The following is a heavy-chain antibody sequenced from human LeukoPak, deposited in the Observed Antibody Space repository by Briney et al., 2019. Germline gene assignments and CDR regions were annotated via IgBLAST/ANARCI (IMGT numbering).Heavy chain of an antibody. CDR1: GGSISSSSYY. CDR2: IYYSGTT. Sequence: PSETLSLTCTVSGGSISSSSYYWGWIRQPPGKGLEWIGSIYYSGTTYYNPSLQSRVAISEDTSKNQFSLKLSSVTAADTAVYYCARQVYSSDLYYFDYWGQGTLVTVSS. J-gene: IGHJ4*02. V-gene: IGHV4-39*01. CDR3: ARQVYSSDLYYFDY. D-gene: IGHD6-19*01.